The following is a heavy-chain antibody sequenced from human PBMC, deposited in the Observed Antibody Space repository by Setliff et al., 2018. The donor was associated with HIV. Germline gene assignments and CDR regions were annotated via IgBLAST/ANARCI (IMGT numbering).Heavy chain of an antibody. CDR3: ARDNLYYNLWNGSPVYGMDV. V-gene: IGHV4-31*03. J-gene: IGHJ6*02. CDR1: GGSISSGGYY. D-gene: IGHD3-3*01. CDR2: IYYSGRT. Sequence: PSETLSLTCTVSGGSISSGGYYWSWIRQHPGKGLEWIGYIYYSGRTYYNPSRKSRVTISVDTSEIQFSLKLSSVTAADTAIYYCARDNLYYNLWNGSPVYGMDVWGQGTTVTVSS.